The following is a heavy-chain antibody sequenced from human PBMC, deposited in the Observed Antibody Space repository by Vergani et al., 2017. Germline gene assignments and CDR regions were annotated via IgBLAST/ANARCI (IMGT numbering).Heavy chain of an antibody. CDR1: GFTFDDYA. J-gene: IGHJ6*03. D-gene: IGHD5-24*01. Sequence: EVQLVESGGGLVQPGRSLRLSCAASGFTFDDYAMHWVRQAPGKGLEWVSGISWDSGSIGYADSVKGRFTISRDNAKNTLYLQMNSLRAEDTAVYYCAKGGGGYSYYYYYMDVWGKGTTVTGSS. V-gene: IGHV3-9*01. CDR2: ISWDSGSI. CDR3: AKGGGGYSYYYYYMDV.